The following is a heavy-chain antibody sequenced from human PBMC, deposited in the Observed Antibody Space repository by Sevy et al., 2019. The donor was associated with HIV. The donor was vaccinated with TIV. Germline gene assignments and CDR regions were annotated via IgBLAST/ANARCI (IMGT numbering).Heavy chain of an antibody. V-gene: IGHV6-1*01. Sequence: SQTLSLTCAISGDSVSSNSAAWNWIRQSPSRGLEWLGRTYYRSKWYNDYAVSVKSRITINPDTSKKHLSLQLNSVNPWHTAVYYGAREGGSYCSGTSCYRGGLCAAAVDYWGQGTLVTVSS. J-gene: IGHJ4*02. CDR3: AREGGSYCSGTSCYRGGLCAAAVDY. D-gene: IGHD2-2*02. CDR1: GDSVSSNSAA. CDR2: TYYRSKWYN.